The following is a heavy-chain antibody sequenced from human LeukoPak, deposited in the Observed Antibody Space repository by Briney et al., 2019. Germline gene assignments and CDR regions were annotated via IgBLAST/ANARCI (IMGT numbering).Heavy chain of an antibody. Sequence: GGSLRLSCAASGFTVSSNYVSWVRQAPGKGLEWVSVIYSGGSTYYADSVKGRFTISRHNSKNTLYLQMNSLRAEDTAVYYCARVDYYYDSSGYYYEWFDPWGQGTLVTVSS. CDR1: GFTVSSNY. D-gene: IGHD3-22*01. V-gene: IGHV3-53*04. J-gene: IGHJ5*02. CDR3: ARVDYYYDSSGYYYEWFDP. CDR2: IYSGGST.